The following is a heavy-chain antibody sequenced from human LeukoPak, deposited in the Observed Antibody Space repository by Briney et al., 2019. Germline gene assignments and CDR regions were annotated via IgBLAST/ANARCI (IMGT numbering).Heavy chain of an antibody. CDR3: ARAFNDGFDI. CDR2: ISSSGSRI. J-gene: IGHJ3*02. V-gene: IGHV3-48*04. CDR1: GFTFSTYA. Sequence: GGSLRLSCAASGFTFSTYAMSWVRQAPGKGLEWVSYISSSGSRIYNADSVKGRFTISRDNAKNSLYLQMNSLRAEDTAVYYCARAFNDGFDIWGQGTMVTVSS.